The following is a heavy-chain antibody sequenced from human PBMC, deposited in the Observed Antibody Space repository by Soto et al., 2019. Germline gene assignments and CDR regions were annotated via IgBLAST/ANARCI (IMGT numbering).Heavy chain of an antibody. Sequence: ASVKVSCKASGYTFTNYDINWVRQATGQGLEWMGWMNPNSGNAGSAQKFQDRVTMTRSTSTNTIYMEPSSLISEDTAVYYCARALAEPSGGGDGYYYHMDVWGKGTTVTVSS. CDR3: ARALAEPSGGGDGYYYHMDV. CDR1: GYTFTNYD. J-gene: IGHJ6*03. CDR2: MNPNSGNA. D-gene: IGHD2-21*02. V-gene: IGHV1-8*01.